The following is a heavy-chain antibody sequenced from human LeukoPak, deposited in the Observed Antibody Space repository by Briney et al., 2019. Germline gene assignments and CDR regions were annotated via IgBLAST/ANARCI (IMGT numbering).Heavy chain of an antibody. CDR2: IIPIFGTA. Sequence: ASVRVSCRGCGGTWSSDSISWVRQAPGKGLEWMGGIIPIFGTANYAQKFQGRVTITTDESTSTAYMELSSLRSEDTAVYYCARTRRYSNYVREISWFDPWGQGTLVTVSS. J-gene: IGHJ5*02. D-gene: IGHD4-11*01. V-gene: IGHV1-69*05. CDR3: ARTRRYSNYVREISWFDP. CDR1: GGTWSSDS.